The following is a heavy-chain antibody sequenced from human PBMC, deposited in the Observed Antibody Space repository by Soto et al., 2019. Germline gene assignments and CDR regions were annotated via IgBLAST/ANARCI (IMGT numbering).Heavy chain of an antibody. Sequence: ETLCLTCTFVGGSISDHGCTLIRQPPRKGLEWIGYIYYAGSGSTNYNPSLKIRFTISIDTSKNQFCLRLSSVTAAATIVFYCAKLPRPDYGGIFDPWGQRTLVTGSS. J-gene: IGHJ5*02. CDR1: GGSISDHG. CDR2: IYYAGSGST. CDR3: AKLPRPDYGGIFDP. D-gene: IGHD4-17*01. V-gene: IGHV4-59*11.